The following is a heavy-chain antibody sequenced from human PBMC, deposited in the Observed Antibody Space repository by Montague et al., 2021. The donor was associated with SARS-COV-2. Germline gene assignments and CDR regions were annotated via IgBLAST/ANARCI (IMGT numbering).Heavy chain of an antibody. V-gene: IGHV4-34*01. CDR2: IYYSGST. D-gene: IGHD3-22*01. CDR1: GRSFSGYY. CDR3: AREGGWLSRGSYYFDY. J-gene: IGHJ4*02. Sequence: SETLSLTCAVYGRSFSGYYWSWIRQPPGKGLEWIGSIYYSGSTYYNPSLKSRVTISVDTSKNQFSLKLSSVTAADTAVYYCAREGGWLSRGSYYFDYWGQGTLVTVSS.